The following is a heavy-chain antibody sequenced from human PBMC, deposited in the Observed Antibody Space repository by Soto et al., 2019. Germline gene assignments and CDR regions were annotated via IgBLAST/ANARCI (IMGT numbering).Heavy chain of an antibody. Sequence: QVQLVQSGAEVKKPGSSVKVSCKASGGTFSSYAISWVRQAPGHGLEWMGGIIPIFGTANSAQKFQGRVTITADESTSTAYMGLSSLRSEDTAVYYWARDVIPGVVIEPSPQDFWGQGTLVTVSS. CDR3: ARDVIPGVVIEPSPQDF. J-gene: IGHJ4*02. D-gene: IGHD3-3*01. CDR1: GGTFSSYA. CDR2: IIPIFGTA. V-gene: IGHV1-69*01.